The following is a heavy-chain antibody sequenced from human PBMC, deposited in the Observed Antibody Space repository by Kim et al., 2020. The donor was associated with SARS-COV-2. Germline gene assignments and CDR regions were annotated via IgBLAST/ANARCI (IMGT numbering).Heavy chain of an antibody. J-gene: IGHJ3*02. D-gene: IGHD3-10*01. Sequence: SETLSLTCTVSGGSISSYYWSWIRQPPGKGLEWIGYIYDSGSTNYNPSLKSRVTISVDTSKNQFSLKLSSVTAADTAIYYCAKEMVPGVLGALHIWGQGT. V-gene: IGHV4-59*01. CDR2: IYDSGST. CDR1: GGSISSYY. CDR3: AKEMVPGVLGALHI.